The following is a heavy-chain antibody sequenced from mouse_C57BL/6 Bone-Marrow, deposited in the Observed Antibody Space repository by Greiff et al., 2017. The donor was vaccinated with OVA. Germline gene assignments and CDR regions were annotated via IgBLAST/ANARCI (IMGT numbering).Heavy chain of an antibody. Sequence: VQGVESGAELARPGASVKLSCKASGYTFTSYGISWVKQRTGQGLEWIGEIYPRSGNTYYNEKFKGKATLTADKSSSTAYMELRSLTSEDSAVYFCARYDYDAWFAYWGQGTLVTVSA. CDR2: IYPRSGNT. J-gene: IGHJ3*01. V-gene: IGHV1-81*01. CDR1: GYTFTSYG. CDR3: ARYDYDAWFAY. D-gene: IGHD2-4*01.